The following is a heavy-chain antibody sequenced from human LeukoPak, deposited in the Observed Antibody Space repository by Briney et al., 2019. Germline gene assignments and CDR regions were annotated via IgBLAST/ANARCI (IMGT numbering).Heavy chain of an antibody. D-gene: IGHD5-12*01. CDR2: IYYSGST. CDR3: ARALPMGWLRYNNPDYYFDY. Sequence: SETLSLTCTVSGGSISSSSYYWGWIRQPPGKGLEWIGSIYYSGSTYYNPSLKSRVTISVDTSKNQFSLKLSSVTAADTAVYYCARALPMGWLRYNNPDYYFDYWGQGTLVTVSS. CDR1: GGSISSSSYY. J-gene: IGHJ4*02. V-gene: IGHV4-39*07.